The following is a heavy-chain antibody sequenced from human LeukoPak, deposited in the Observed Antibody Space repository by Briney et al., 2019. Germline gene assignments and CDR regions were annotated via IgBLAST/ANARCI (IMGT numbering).Heavy chain of an antibody. Sequence: ASVKVSCKASGYTFTTYAMHWVRQAPGQRLEWMGWINAGNGNTKYSQKFQARVTITRDTSTSIVYMELSSLRSEDTAVYYCARDPGYSYGTTSHYGMDVWGQGTTVTVSS. CDR2: INAGNGNT. D-gene: IGHD5-18*01. V-gene: IGHV1-3*01. J-gene: IGHJ6*02. CDR1: GYTFTTYA. CDR3: ARDPGYSYGTTSHYGMDV.